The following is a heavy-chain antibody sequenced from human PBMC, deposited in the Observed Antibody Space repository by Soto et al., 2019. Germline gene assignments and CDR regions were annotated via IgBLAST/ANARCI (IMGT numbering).Heavy chain of an antibody. J-gene: IGHJ4*02. Sequence: TSETLSLTCTVSGGSIGSGGYYWSWIRQHPGKGLEWIGYIYYSGITYYNPSLKSRVTISVDTSKNQFSLKLGSVTAADTAVYYCARSPGYYFDYWGQGTLVTVSS. V-gene: IGHV4-31*03. CDR3: ARSPGYYFDY. CDR2: IYYSGIT. CDR1: GGSIGSGGYY.